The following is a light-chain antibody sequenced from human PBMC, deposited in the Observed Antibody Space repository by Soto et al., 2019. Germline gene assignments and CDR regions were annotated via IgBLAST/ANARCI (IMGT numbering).Light chain of an antibody. CDR3: QQYCSSPYT. Sequence: IVLTQSPGTLSLYPGERATLSCRASQSVSSSYLAWYQQKPGQAPRLLIYGASSRATDIPDRVSGSGSGTDFTLTISRLEPEDVAVYDCQQYCSSPYTLGQGTKLEIK. V-gene: IGKV3-20*01. J-gene: IGKJ2*01. CDR1: QSVSSSY. CDR2: GAS.